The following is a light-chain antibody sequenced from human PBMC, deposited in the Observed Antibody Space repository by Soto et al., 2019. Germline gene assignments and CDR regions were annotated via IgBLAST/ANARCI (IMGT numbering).Light chain of an antibody. CDR3: QQRSNWPTLT. CDR2: DAS. CDR1: QSVSSY. V-gene: IGKV3-11*01. J-gene: IGKJ4*01. Sequence: EIVLTQSPATLSLSPGERATLSCRASQSVSSYLAWYQQKPGQAHRLLVYDASNRATGIPARFSGSGSGTDFTLTISSLEPEDFAVYYCQQRSNWPTLTFGGGTKLDIK.